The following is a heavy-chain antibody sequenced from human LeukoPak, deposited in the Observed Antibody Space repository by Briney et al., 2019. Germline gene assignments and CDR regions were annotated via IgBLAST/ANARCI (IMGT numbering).Heavy chain of an antibody. D-gene: IGHD6-6*01. Sequence: SETLSLTSAVHGGSFSDYYSSWIRQPPGKGLEWIGEIYHSGSTKYNPYLKSRVTMSVDTSKNQFSLKLSSVTAADTAVYYCARDPVEYSSSPTFDPWGQGTLVTVSS. CDR2: IYHSGST. J-gene: IGHJ5*02. V-gene: IGHV4-34*01. CDR1: GGSFSDYY. CDR3: ARDPVEYSSSPTFDP.